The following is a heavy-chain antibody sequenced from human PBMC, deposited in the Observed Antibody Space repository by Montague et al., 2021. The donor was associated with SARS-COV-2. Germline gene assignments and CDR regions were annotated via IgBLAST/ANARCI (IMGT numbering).Heavy chain of an antibody. D-gene: IGHD6-25*01. J-gene: IGHJ6*02. Sequence: SLRLSCAASGFTFSSYDMHWVRQAPGKGLEWVAVIWYDGSNKYYADSVKGRFTISRDNSKNTLYLQMNSLRAEDTAVYYCARDSMAAAAWWYYGMDVWGQGTTVTVS. V-gene: IGHV3-33*01. CDR1: GFTFSSYD. CDR3: ARDSMAAAAWWYYGMDV. CDR2: IWYDGSNK.